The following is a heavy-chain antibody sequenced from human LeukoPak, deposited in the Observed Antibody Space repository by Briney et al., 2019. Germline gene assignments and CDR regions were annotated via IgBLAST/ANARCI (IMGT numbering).Heavy chain of an antibody. Sequence: PSETLSLTCTVSGGSVSNGNFYWSWLRQPPGKGLEWIGEINHSGSTNYNPSLKSRVTISVDTSKNQFSLKLSSVTAADTAVYYCARGLVVPAAPSMYNWFDPWGQGTLVTVSS. CDR1: GGSVSNGNFY. CDR2: INHSGST. CDR3: ARGLVVPAAPSMYNWFDP. V-gene: IGHV4-34*01. D-gene: IGHD2-2*01. J-gene: IGHJ5*02.